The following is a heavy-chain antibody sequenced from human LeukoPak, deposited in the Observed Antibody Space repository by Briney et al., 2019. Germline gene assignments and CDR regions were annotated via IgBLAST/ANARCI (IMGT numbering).Heavy chain of an antibody. CDR3: ARVGGSWGDAFDI. J-gene: IGHJ3*02. CDR2: ISHDGSNK. CDR1: GFTFSSYA. Sequence: GGSLRLSCAASGFTFSSYAMHWVRQAPGKGLEWVAVISHDGSNKYYADSVKGRFTISRDNSKNTLYLQMNSLRAEDTAVYYCARVGGSWGDAFDIWGQGTMVTVSS. V-gene: IGHV3-30-3*01. D-gene: IGHD1-26*01.